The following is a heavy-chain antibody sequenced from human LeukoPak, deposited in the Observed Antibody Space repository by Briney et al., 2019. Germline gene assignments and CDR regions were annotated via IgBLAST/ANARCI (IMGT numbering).Heavy chain of an antibody. Sequence: SETQSLTCAVSGGSITSHSWWSWARQPPGKGLEWIGEIYHSGTTNYNPSLKSRVTMSVDKSKNQFSLKLSSVTAADTAVYYCATYFYGEYGSYYFDYWGQGTLVTVSS. CDR2: IYHSGTT. V-gene: IGHV4-4*02. CDR1: GGSITSHSW. CDR3: ATYFYGEYGSYYFDY. J-gene: IGHJ4*02. D-gene: IGHD4-17*01.